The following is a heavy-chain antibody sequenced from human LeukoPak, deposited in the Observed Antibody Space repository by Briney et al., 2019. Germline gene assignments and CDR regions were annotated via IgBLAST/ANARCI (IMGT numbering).Heavy chain of an antibody. J-gene: IGHJ2*01. CDR3: ARDGGDGSGSYNLHYWYFDL. V-gene: IGHV3-20*01. CDR2: NNWNGGRT. CDR1: GFTFDDYG. D-gene: IGHD3-10*01. Sequence: PGGCLRLSCAASGFTFDDYGMGWVRQAPGKGLGWVSGNNWNGGRTGYEDSVKSRFTITRDNAKTSLYLQMSSLRDEDTALYHCARDGGDGSGSYNLHYWYFDLWGRGTLVTVSS.